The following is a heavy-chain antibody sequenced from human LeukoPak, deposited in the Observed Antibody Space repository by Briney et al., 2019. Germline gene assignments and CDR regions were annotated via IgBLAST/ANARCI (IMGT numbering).Heavy chain of an antibody. Sequence: GGSLRLSCTASGFTFGDYAMSWVRQAPGKGLEWVSTINDRGIVTYYADSVKGRFTISRDNSKNTLSLQVSSLRAEDTAIYYCAKGLKTAVGPYKGYHYYMDVWGKGTTVTVSS. V-gene: IGHV3-23*01. CDR1: GFTFGDYA. CDR3: AKGLKTAVGPYKGYHYYMDV. J-gene: IGHJ6*03. CDR2: INDRGIVT. D-gene: IGHD5-18*01.